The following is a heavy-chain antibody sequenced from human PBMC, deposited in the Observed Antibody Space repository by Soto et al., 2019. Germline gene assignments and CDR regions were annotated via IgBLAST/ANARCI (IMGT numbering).Heavy chain of an antibody. CDR3: ARDPGSSGYEGAK. V-gene: IGHV4-59*11. J-gene: IGHJ4*02. Sequence: QVQLQESGPGLVKPSETLSVTCSVSGGSIRSLDWTWIRQPPGKGLEWIGYISDSGRYNYNPSLKSRVTMSVDTSKNQFSLTLTSVTAADTAVYYCARDPGSSGYEGAKWGQGTLVTVSS. CDR1: GGSIRSLD. D-gene: IGHD3-22*01. CDR2: ISDSGRY.